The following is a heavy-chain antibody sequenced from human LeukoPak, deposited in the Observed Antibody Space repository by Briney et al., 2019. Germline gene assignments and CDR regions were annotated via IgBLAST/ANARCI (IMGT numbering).Heavy chain of an antibody. CDR1: GFTFSNYA. CDR3: AKDGGGEVAGYYYYGMDV. Sequence: PGGSLRLSCSASGFTFSNYAMHWVRQSPGKGPEYVSAISTTGGSTYYADSVKGRFTISRDDSKNTLYLQMSSLTAEDTAVYYCAKDGGGEVAGYYYYGMDVGGQGTTVTVSS. CDR2: ISTTGGST. J-gene: IGHJ6*02. D-gene: IGHD3-16*01. V-gene: IGHV3-64D*06.